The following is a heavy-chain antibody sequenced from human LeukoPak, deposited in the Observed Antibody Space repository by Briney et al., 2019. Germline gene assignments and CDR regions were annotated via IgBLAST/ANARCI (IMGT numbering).Heavy chain of an antibody. J-gene: IGHJ4*02. V-gene: IGHV4-39*07. CDR1: GGSISSSSYY. CDR3: ARTHYYYDSDDYRSGYFFDY. CDR2: IYYSGST. D-gene: IGHD3-22*01. Sequence: SETLSLTCTVSGGSISSSSYYWGWIRQPPGKGLEWIGSIYYSGSTYYNPSLKSRVTISVDTSKNQFSLKLSSVTAADTALYYCARTHYYYDSDDYRSGYFFDYWGQGALVTVSS.